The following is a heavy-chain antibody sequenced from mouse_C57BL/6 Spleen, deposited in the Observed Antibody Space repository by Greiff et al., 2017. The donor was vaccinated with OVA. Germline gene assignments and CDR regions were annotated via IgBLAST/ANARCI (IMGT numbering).Heavy chain of an antibody. V-gene: IGHV7-3*01. J-gene: IGHJ2*01. D-gene: IGHD4-1*01. CDR3: ARYISSSGRFDY. CDR2: IRNKANGYTT. Sequence: EVKLMESGGGLVQPGGSLSLSCAASGFTFTDYYMSWVRQPPGKALEWLGFIRNKANGYTTEYSASVKGRFTISRDNSQSILYLQMNALRAEDSATYYCARYISSSGRFDYWGQGTTLTVSS. CDR1: GFTFTDYY.